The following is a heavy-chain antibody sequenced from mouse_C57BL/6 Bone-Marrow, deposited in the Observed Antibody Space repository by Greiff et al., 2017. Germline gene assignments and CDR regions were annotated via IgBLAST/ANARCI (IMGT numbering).Heavy chain of an antibody. Sequence: EVKLVESGPGLVKPSQSLSLTCSVTGYSITSGYYWNWIRQFPGNKLEWMGYISYDGSNNYNPSLKNRISITRDTSKNQFFLKLTSVTTEDTATYYCARASAYYTWLAYWGQGTLVTVSA. CDR3: ARASAYYTWLAY. J-gene: IGHJ3*01. CDR1: GYSITSGYY. D-gene: IGHD2-12*01. CDR2: ISYDGSN. V-gene: IGHV3-6*01.